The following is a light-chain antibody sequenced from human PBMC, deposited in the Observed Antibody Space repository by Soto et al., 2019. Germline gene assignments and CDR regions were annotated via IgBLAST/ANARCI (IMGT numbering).Light chain of an antibody. CDR1: SSNIGSNT. J-gene: IGLJ1*01. CDR3: AAWDDSLNAYV. Sequence: QLVLTQPPSASGTPGQRVTIPCSGSSSNIGSNTANWYHQLPGTAPKLLIYSNNQRPSGVTDRFSGSKSGTSASLAIRGLQSEDEADYYCAAWDDSLNAYVFGSGTKVTVL. V-gene: IGLV1-44*01. CDR2: SNN.